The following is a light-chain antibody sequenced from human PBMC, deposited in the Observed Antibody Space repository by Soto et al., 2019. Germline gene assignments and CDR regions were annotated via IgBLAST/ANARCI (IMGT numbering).Light chain of an antibody. CDR3: QQYNTFWT. J-gene: IGKJ1*01. Sequence: DIQMTQSPSTLSASLGDRVTITCRASQSISSWLAWYQQKPGKAPKLLIYDVSSLESGVPSRFSGSGSGTEFTLTISSLQPDDFATYYCQQYNTFWTFGQGTQVDIK. V-gene: IGKV1-5*01. CDR1: QSISSW. CDR2: DVS.